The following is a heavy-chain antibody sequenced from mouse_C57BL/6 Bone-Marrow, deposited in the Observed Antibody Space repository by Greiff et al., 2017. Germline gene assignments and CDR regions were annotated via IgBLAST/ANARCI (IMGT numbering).Heavy chain of an antibody. V-gene: IGHV1-75*01. CDR3: ARSALGY. CDR1: GYTFTDYY. CDR2: IFPGSGST. Sequence: VQLQESGPELVKPGASVKISCKASGYTFTDYYINWVKQRPGQGLEWIGWIFPGSGSTYYNEKFTGKATLTVDKSSSTDYMLLSSLTSEDSAVYFCARSALGYWGQGTSVTVSS. J-gene: IGHJ4*01.